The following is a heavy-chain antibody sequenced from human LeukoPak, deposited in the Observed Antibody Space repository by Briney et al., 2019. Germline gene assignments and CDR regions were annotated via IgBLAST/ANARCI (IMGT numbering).Heavy chain of an antibody. CDR3: ARGRSRGPYYFDY. J-gene: IGHJ4*02. Sequence: KTSETLSLTCTVSGGSISSYYWSWIRQPPGKGLEWIGYIYYSGSTNYNPSLKSRVTISVDTSKNQFSLKLTSVTAADTAVYFCARGRSRGPYYFDYWGQGNLVTVSS. CDR1: GGSISSYY. CDR2: IYYSGST. D-gene: IGHD2/OR15-2a*01. V-gene: IGHV4-59*12.